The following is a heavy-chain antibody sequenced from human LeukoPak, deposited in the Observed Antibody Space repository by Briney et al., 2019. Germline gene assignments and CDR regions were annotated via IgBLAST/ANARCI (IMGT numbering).Heavy chain of an antibody. J-gene: IGHJ5*02. D-gene: IGHD3-22*01. V-gene: IGHV4-34*01. Sequence: SETLSLTCAVYGGSFSGYYWSWIRQPPGKGLEWIGEINHSGSTNYNPSLKSRVTISVDTSKNQFSLKLSSVTAADTAMYYCARGITMIVVVISLSWFDPWGQGTLVTVSS. CDR2: INHSGST. CDR1: GGSFSGYY. CDR3: ARGITMIVVVISLSWFDP.